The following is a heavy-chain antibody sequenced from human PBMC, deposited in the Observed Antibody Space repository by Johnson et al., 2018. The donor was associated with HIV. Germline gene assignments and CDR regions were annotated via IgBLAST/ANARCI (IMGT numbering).Heavy chain of an antibody. D-gene: IGHD6-19*01. CDR2: IKSKTDGGTT. V-gene: IGHV3-15*01. CDR1: GFTFSNAW. J-gene: IGHJ3*02. Sequence: EVQVLESGGGLVKPGGSLRLSCAASGFTFSNAWMSWVRQAPGKGLEWVGRIKSKTDGGTTDYAAPVKGRFTISRDNSKNTLYLQMNSLRAEDTALYYCAKDRSTGWYPAFDIWGQGTMVIVSS. CDR3: AKDRSTGWYPAFDI.